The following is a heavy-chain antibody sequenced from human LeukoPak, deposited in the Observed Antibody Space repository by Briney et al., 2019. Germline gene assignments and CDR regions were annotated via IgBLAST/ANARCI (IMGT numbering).Heavy chain of an antibody. Sequence: GGSLRLSCAASGFTFSSYSMSWVRQAPGKGLEWVSSISNSRNYIYYADSVKGRLTISRDNAKNSLYLQMNSLRAEDTAVYYCAKGHYYNILTGYSVRRGLDYWGQGTLVTVSS. CDR2: ISNSRNYI. D-gene: IGHD3-9*01. CDR1: GFTFSSYS. CDR3: AKGHYYNILTGYSVRRGLDY. J-gene: IGHJ4*02. V-gene: IGHV3-21*01.